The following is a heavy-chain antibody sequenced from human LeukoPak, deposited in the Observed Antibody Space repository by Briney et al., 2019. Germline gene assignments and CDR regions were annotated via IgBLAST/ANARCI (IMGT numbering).Heavy chain of an antibody. V-gene: IGHV1-69*06. Sequence: ASVKVSCKASGGTVSSFAISWVRQAPGHGLDWMSRIIPIFGTANYAQKFQGRVTITADKSTSTAYMELSSLRSEDTAVYYCARGRGYSYGYFAWWGQGTLVTVSS. J-gene: IGHJ4*02. D-gene: IGHD5-18*01. CDR3: ARGRGYSYGYFAW. CDR2: IIPIFGTA. CDR1: GGTVSSFA.